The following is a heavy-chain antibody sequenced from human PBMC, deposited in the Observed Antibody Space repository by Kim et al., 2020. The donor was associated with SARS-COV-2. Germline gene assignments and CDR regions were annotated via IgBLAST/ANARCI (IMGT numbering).Heavy chain of an antibody. Sequence: ASVKVSCKASGYTFTSYYMHWVRQAPGQGLEWMGIINPSGGSTSYAQKFQGRVTMTRDTSTSTVYMELSSLRSEDTAVYYCARDGDKGSHFQRGWFDPWGQGTLVTVSS. J-gene: IGHJ5*02. D-gene: IGHD3-10*01. V-gene: IGHV1-46*01. CDR3: ARDGDKGSHFQRGWFDP. CDR1: GYTFTSYY. CDR2: INPSGGST.